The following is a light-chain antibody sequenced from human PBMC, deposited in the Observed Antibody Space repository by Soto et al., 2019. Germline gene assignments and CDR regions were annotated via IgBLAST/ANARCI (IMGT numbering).Light chain of an antibody. CDR1: QSVSNNY. V-gene: IGKV3-20*01. CDR2: GAS. CDR3: QQNLGVHT. J-gene: IGKJ1*01. Sequence: EIVLTQSPGTLSLSPGERATLSCRASQSVSNNYLAWYQQRPGQAPRLLIYGASSRATGIPDRFSGSGSGTDFTLTISSLEPEDSAVYYCQQNLGVHTFGQGTKVDIK.